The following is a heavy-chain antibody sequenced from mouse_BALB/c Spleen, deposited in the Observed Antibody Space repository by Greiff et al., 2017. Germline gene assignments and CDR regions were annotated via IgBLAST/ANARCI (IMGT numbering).Heavy chain of an antibody. CDR2: ISNGGGST. D-gene: IGHD1-1*01. CDR1: GFTFSSYT. Sequence: EVQLVESGGGLVQPGGSLKLSCAASGFTFSSYTMSWVRQTPEKRLEWVAYISNGGGSTYYPDTVKGRFTISEDNATNTLYLQMNSLKSEDTAMYYWARHEGGSSYYAMDYWGQGTSVTVSA. V-gene: IGHV5-12-2*01. J-gene: IGHJ4*01. CDR3: ARHEGGSSYYAMDY.